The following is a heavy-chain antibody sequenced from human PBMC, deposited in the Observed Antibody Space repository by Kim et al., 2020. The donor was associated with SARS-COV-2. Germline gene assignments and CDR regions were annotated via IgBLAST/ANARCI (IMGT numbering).Heavy chain of an antibody. D-gene: IGHD1-20*01. J-gene: IGHJ3*02. CDR3: AKGSNVYNWNQDAFDI. Sequence: GGSLRLSCAASGFTFDDYAMHWVRQAPGKGLEWVSLISWDGGSTYYADSVKGRFTISRDNSKNSLYLQMNSLRAEDTALYYCAKGSNVYNWNQDAFDIWGQGTMVTVSS. V-gene: IGHV3-43D*03. CDR1: GFTFDDYA. CDR2: ISWDGGST.